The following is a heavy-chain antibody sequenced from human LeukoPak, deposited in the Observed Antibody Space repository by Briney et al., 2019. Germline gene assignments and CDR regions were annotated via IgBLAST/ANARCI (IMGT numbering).Heavy chain of an antibody. CDR1: GGSISSYY. V-gene: IGHV4-59*01. J-gene: IGHJ6*03. CDR3: ARTMKGDFWSGYSYYYYYYMDV. D-gene: IGHD3-3*01. Sequence: SETLSLTCTVSGGSISSYYWSWIRQPPGKGLEWIGYIYYSGSTNYNPSLKSRVTISVDTSKNQFSLKLSSVTAADTAVYYCARTMKGDFWSGYSYYYYYYMDVWGKGTTVTVSS. CDR2: IYYSGST.